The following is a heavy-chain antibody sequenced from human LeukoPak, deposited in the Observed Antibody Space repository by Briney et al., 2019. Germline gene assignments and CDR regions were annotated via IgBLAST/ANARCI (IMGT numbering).Heavy chain of an antibody. D-gene: IGHD6-13*01. CDR3: XXXGSSSWYLGSENWFDP. CDR1: GYSFTSYW. V-gene: IGHV5-51*01. J-gene: IGHJ5*02. CDR2: IYPGDSDT. Sequence: GESLKISCKGSGYSFTSYWIGWVRQMPGKGLEWMGIIYPGDSDTRYSPSFQGQVTISADKSISTAYLQWSSLKASDTAMYYXXXXGSSSWYLGSENWFDPWGQGTLVTVSS.